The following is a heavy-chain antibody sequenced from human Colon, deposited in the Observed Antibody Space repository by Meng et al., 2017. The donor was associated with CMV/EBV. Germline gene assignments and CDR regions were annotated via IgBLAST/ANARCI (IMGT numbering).Heavy chain of an antibody. CDR2: INPVTGDT. CDR3: ATFGGDFDY. V-gene: IGHV1-2*02. J-gene: IGHJ4*02. D-gene: IGHD3-3*01. CDR1: GYTFNGYF. Sequence: QVQLGQSGDEVKEPGASVKVSCKTSGYTFNGYFMHWVRQAPGQGLEWMGWINPVTGDTSYAQKFQVRVTMTRDTSISTAYMELSSLRSDDTAVYYCATFGGDFDYWGQGTLVTVSS.